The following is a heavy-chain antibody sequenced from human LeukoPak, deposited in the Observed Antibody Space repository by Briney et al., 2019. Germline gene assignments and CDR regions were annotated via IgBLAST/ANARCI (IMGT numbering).Heavy chain of an antibody. D-gene: IGHD6-19*01. CDR3: ARHWGIAVAGNYYYSGMGV. J-gene: IGHJ6*02. V-gene: IGHV4-39*01. Sequence: SSETLSLTCTVSDGSISSSSFYWGWIRQPPGKGLEWIGSIYSSGGTYYNPSLKSRVTISVDTSKNQFSLKLSSVTAADTAVYYCARHWGIAVAGNYYYSGMGVWGQGTTVTVSS. CDR1: DGSISSSSFY. CDR2: IYSSGGT.